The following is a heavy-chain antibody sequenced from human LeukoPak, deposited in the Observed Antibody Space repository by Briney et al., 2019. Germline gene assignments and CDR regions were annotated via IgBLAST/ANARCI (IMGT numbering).Heavy chain of an antibody. D-gene: IGHD6-19*01. CDR3: ARAAVAGREVFAY. CDR1: GGTFISYT. V-gene: IGHV1-69*02. J-gene: IGHJ4*02. Sequence: ASVKVSCKASGGTFISYTISWVRQAPGQGLEWMGRIIPILGIANYAQKFQGRVTITADQSTSTAYMELSSLRSEDTAVYYCARAAVAGREVFAYWGQGTLVTVSS. CDR2: IIPILGIA.